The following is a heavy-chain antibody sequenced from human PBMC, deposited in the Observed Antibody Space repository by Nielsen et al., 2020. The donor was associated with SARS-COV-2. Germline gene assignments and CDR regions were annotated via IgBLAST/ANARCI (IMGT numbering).Heavy chain of an antibody. Sequence: ASVKASCKASGYTFTTHSIHWVRQAPGQSLEWVGWINAGNGDTGYSQNFQGRATITRDTSASTAYLELSSLRSEDTAVYYCARVASDIWYDKNLLWWGQGTLVTVSS. D-gene: IGHD1-1*01. CDR3: ARVASDIWYDKNLLW. V-gene: IGHV1-3*01. CDR1: GYTFTTHS. CDR2: INAGNGDT. J-gene: IGHJ4*02.